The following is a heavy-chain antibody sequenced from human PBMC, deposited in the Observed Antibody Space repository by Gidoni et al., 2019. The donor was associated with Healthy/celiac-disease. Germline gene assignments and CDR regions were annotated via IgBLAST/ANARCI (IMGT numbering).Heavy chain of an antibody. Sequence: QVQLVESGGCVAQPGRSLILSCAASGFTFSLYAMHWVRQAPGKGLEWVAVRSHDGSNKYYADSVKGRFTSSRDNSKNTLYLQMNSLRAEDTAVYYCARAIMPENWFDPWGQGTLVTVSS. V-gene: IGHV3-30-3*01. CDR2: RSHDGSNK. CDR3: ARAIMPENWFDP. CDR1: GFTFSLYA. J-gene: IGHJ5*02. D-gene: IGHD2-2*01.